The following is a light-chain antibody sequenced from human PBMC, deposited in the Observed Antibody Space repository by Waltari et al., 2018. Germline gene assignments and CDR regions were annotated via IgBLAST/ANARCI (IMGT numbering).Light chain of an antibody. Sequence: EIVFTKSPGTLYLSPGERGTLSCRASQSVIRFLAWYQQKPGQAPRLLSYGASTRATGIPDRFSGSGSGTDFSLTISRLEPEDFAVYYCQKYDRLPATFGQGTKVEIK. CDR3: QKYDRLPAT. CDR1: QSVIRF. J-gene: IGKJ1*01. CDR2: GAS. V-gene: IGKV3-20*01.